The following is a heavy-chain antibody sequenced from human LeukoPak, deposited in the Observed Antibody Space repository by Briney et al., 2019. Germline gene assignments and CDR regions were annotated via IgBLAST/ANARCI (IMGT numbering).Heavy chain of an antibody. CDR2: IYYSGST. CDR3: ARPRFLEWLNDAFDI. V-gene: IGHV4-39*01. Sequence: PSETLSLTCTVSGGSISSSTYYWAWIRQSPGKGLEWIGSIYYSGSTYYNPSLKSRVTISVDTSKNQFSLNLSSVTAADTAVYYCARPRFLEWLNDAFDIWGQGTMVTVSS. D-gene: IGHD3-3*01. CDR1: GGSISSSTYY. J-gene: IGHJ3*02.